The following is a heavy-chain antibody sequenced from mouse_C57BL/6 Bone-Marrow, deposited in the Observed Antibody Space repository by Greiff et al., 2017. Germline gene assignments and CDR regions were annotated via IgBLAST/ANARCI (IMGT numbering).Heavy chain of an antibody. CDR2: ISSGSSYT. V-gene: IGHV5-6*01. CDR1: GFTFSSYG. CDR3: ARHGYDYAWFAY. D-gene: IGHD2-4*01. J-gene: IGHJ3*01. Sequence: EVKVVESGGDLVKPGGSLKLSCAASGFTFSSYGMSWVRQTPDKRLEWVATISSGSSYTYYPDSVKGRFTISRDNAKNTLYLQMSSLKSEDTAMYYCARHGYDYAWFAYWGQGTLVTVSA.